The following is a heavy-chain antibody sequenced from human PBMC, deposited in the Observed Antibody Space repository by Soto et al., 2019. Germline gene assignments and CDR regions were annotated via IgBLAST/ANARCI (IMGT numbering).Heavy chain of an antibody. J-gene: IGHJ4*02. Sequence: ESGGGVVQPGRSLRLSCAASGFTFSSYAMHWVRQAPGKGLEWVAVISYDGSNKYYADSVKGRFTISRDNSKNTLYLQMNSLRAEDTAVYYCATSSEGVFDYWGQGTLVTVSA. CDR2: ISYDGSNK. V-gene: IGHV3-30-3*01. CDR1: GFTFSSYA. CDR3: ATSSEGVFDY.